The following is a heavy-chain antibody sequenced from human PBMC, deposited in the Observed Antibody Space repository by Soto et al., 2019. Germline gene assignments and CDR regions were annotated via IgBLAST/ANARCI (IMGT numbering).Heavy chain of an antibody. CDR3: ARDLAAADY. V-gene: IGHV1-46*04. CDR2: FNPMSGST. J-gene: IGHJ4*02. Sequence: QVQLVQSGAEVKKPGASVKISCKTSGYIFINYYIHWVRQAPGQGLEWVALFNPMSGSTNYAQKLQGRVTVTSDTSTSTGYMELSSQISEDTAVYYCARDLAAADYWGQGTLVTVSS. D-gene: IGHD6-13*01. CDR1: GYIFINYY.